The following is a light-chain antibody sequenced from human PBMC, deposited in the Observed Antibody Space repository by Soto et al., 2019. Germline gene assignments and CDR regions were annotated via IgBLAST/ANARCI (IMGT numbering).Light chain of an antibody. CDR3: QTYDSSLSGVV. Sequence: QSVLTQPPSVSGAPGQRVTISCTGSSSNIGAGYDVHWYQQFPGTAPKLLIYVNTNRPSGVPDRFSGSKSGTSASLAITGLQAEDEADYYCQTYDSSLSGVVFGEGTKLTV. CDR1: SSNIGAGYD. J-gene: IGLJ2*01. V-gene: IGLV1-40*01. CDR2: VNT.